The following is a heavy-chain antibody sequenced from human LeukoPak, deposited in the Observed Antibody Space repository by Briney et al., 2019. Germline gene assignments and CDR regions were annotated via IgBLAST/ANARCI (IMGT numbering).Heavy chain of an antibody. CDR1: GGSLSGYY. CDR2: INHSGST. Sequence: PSETLSLTCAVYGGSLSGYYWSWIRQPPGKGLEWIGEINHSGSTNYNPSLKSRVTISVDTSKNQFSLKLSSVTAADTAVYYCARGYSGVYFDYWGQGTLVTVSS. CDR3: ARGYSGVYFDY. V-gene: IGHV4-34*01. D-gene: IGHD2-15*01. J-gene: IGHJ4*02.